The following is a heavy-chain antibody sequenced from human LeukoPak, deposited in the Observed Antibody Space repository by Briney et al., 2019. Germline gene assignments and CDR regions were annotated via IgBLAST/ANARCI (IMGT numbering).Heavy chain of an antibody. CDR1: GFTFSDYY. V-gene: IGHV3-11*01. CDR2: ISSSGSTI. J-gene: IGHJ5*02. Sequence: PGGSLRLSCAASGFTFSDYYMSWIRQAPGKGLEWVSYISSSGSTIYYADSVKGRFTISRDNAKNSLYLQMNSLRAEDTAVYYCARLIKVATITAFDPWGQGTLVTISS. D-gene: IGHD5-12*01. CDR3: ARLIKVATITAFDP.